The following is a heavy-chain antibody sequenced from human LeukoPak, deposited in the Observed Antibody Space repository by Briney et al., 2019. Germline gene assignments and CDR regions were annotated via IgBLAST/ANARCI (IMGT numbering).Heavy chain of an antibody. CDR3: ARLGGSSAFDY. CDR2: IYHSEST. Sequence: SETLSLTCAVSGGSISSGGYSWSWIRQPPGKGLEWIGYIYHSESTYYNPSLKSRVTISVDRSKNQFSLKLSSVTAADTAVYYCARLGGSSAFDYWGQGTPVTVSS. J-gene: IGHJ4*02. CDR1: GGSISSGGYS. V-gene: IGHV4-30-2*01.